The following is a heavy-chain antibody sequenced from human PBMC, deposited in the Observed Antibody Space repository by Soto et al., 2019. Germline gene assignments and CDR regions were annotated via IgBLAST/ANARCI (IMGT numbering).Heavy chain of an antibody. J-gene: IGHJ4*02. D-gene: IGHD2-2*01. V-gene: IGHV4-59*08. CDR2: IYYSGST. Sequence: SETLSLTCTVSGGSISSYYWSWIRQPPGKGLEWIGYIYYSGSTNYNPSLKSRVTISVDTSKNQFSLKLSSVTAADTAVYYCARSACSSTSCYGDFDYWGQGTLVTVSS. CDR3: ARSACSSTSCYGDFDY. CDR1: GGSISSYY.